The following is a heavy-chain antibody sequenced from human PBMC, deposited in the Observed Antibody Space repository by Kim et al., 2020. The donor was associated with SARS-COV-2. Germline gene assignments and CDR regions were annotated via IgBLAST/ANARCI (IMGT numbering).Heavy chain of an antibody. V-gene: IGHV3-15*01. D-gene: IGHD3-16*01. CDR3: TTDARLRLGELPPLAVLIDY. J-gene: IGHJ4*02. CDR2: IKSKTDGGTT. CDR1: GFTFSNAW. Sequence: GGSLRLSCAASGFTFSNAWMSWVRQAPGKGLEWVGRIKSKTDGGTTDYAAPVKGRFTISRDDSKNTLYLQMNSLKTEDTAVYYCTTDARLRLGELPPLAVLIDYWGQGTLVTVSS.